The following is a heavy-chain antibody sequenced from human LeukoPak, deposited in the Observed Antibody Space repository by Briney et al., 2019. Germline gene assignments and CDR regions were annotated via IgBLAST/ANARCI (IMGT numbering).Heavy chain of an antibody. CDR1: GFTFSIHT. CDR2: ISGSGLGGAT. CDR3: VKDFGRVLGTPDY. D-gene: IGHD3-16*01. J-gene: IGHJ4*02. V-gene: IGHV3-64D*06. Sequence: PGGSLRLSCSTSGFTFSIHTMYWVRQAPGKGLEYVSTISGSGLGGATYYADSAKGRFTISRDNSKSTLYLQMSSLRTEDTAVYYCVKDFGRVLGTPDYWGQGTLVTVSS.